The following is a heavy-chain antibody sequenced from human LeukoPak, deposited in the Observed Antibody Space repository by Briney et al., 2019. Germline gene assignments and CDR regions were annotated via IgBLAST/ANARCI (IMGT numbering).Heavy chain of an antibody. V-gene: IGHV4-31*03. D-gene: IGHD6-6*01. CDR1: GGSVTSGGYY. CDR2: VYYTGST. CDR3: ARISAGRYGMDV. Sequence: SETLSLNCTVSGGSVTSGGYYWSWIRQHPGKGLEWIGYVYYTGSTYYNPSLKSRVTISPDTSKNQFSLKVSSVTAADTAVYYCARISAGRYGMDVWGQGTTVTVSS. J-gene: IGHJ6*02.